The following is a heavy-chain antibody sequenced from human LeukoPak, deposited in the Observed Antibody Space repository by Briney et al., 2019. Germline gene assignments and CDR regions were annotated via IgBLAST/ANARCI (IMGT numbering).Heavy chain of an antibody. V-gene: IGHV5-51*01. CDR2: IYPGDSGT. CDR3: ARRQSVVVTRDAFDI. J-gene: IGHJ3*02. CDR1: GYSFTSYW. D-gene: IGHD2-15*01. Sequence: GESLKISCKGSGYSFTSYWIGWVRQMPGKGLEWMGIIYPGDSGTRYSPSFQGQVTISADKSISTAYLQWSSLKASDTAMYYCARRQSVVVTRDAFDIWGQGTMVTVSS.